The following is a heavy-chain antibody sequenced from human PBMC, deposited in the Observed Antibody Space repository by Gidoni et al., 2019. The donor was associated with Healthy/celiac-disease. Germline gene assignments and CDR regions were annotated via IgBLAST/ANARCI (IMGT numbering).Heavy chain of an antibody. J-gene: IGHJ4*02. Sequence: QVQLVESGGGLVMPGGSLRLSCAASGFTFSDYYMSWIRQAPGKGLEWVSYISSSSSYTNYADSVKGRFTISRDNAKNSLYLQMNSLRAEDTAVYYCARDYGDYQFDYWGQGTLVTVSS. V-gene: IGHV3-11*06. CDR3: ARDYGDYQFDY. CDR2: ISSSSSYT. CDR1: GFTFSDYY. D-gene: IGHD4-17*01.